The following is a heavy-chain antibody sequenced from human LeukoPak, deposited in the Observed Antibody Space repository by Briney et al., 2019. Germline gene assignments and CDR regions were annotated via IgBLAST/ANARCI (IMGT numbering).Heavy chain of an antibody. V-gene: IGHV3-23*01. CDR2: ITGTGDNT. CDR3: AKLQNVVVANTWNWIGP. D-gene: IGHD3-22*01. CDR1: EFTLRNYV. J-gene: IGHJ5*02. Sequence: GGSLRLSCAASEFTLRNYVMTWVRRAPGKGLEWVSSITGTGDNTYYADSVRGRFTISRDNSKDTLYLQMNSLEDVDTAVYYCAKLQNVVVANTWNWIGPWGQGTLVTVSS.